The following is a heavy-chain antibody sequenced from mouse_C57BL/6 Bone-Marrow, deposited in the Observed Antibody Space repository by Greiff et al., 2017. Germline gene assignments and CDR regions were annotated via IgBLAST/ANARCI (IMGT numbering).Heavy chain of an antibody. Sequence: AQLKQSGAELVRPGASVKLSCTASGFNIKDDYMHWVKQRPEQGLEWIGWIDPENGDTEYASKFQGKATITADTSSNTAYLQLSSLTSEDTAVYYCTILLRFFDYWGQGTTLTVSS. D-gene: IGHD1-1*01. J-gene: IGHJ2*01. CDR1: GFNIKDDY. CDR3: TILLRFFDY. V-gene: IGHV14-4*01. CDR2: IDPENGDT.